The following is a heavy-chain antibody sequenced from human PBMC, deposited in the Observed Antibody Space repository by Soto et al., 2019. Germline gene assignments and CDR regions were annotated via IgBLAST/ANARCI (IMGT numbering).Heavy chain of an antibody. CDR1: GGTFSSYT. CDR3: ARTSGRDYGDYDPDDAFDI. J-gene: IGHJ3*02. CDR2: IIPILGIA. Sequence: GASVKVSCKASGGTFSSYTISWVRQAPGQGLEWMGRIIPILGIANYAQKFQGRVTITADKSTSTAYMELSSLRSEDTAVYYCARTSGRDYGDYDPDDAFDIWGQGTMVTVSS. V-gene: IGHV1-69*02. D-gene: IGHD4-17*01.